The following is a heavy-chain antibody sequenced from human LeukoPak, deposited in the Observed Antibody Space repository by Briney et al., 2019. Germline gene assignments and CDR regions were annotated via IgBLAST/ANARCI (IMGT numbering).Heavy chain of an antibody. CDR3: ARANDSSGYYYYNSYYFDY. J-gene: IGHJ4*02. CDR2: IIPIFGTA. D-gene: IGHD3-22*01. V-gene: IGHV1-69*13. Sequence: ASVKVSCKASGGTFSSYAISWVRQAPGQGLEWMGGIIPIFGTANYAQKFQGRVTITADESTSTAYMELSSLRSEDTAVYYCARANDSSGYYYYNSYYFDYWGQGTLATVSS. CDR1: GGTFSSYA.